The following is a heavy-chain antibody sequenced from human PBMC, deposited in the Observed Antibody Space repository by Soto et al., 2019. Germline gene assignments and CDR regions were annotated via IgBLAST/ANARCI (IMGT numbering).Heavy chain of an antibody. Sequence: ASVKVSCKASGYTFTGYYMHWLRQAPGQGLEWMGWINPNSGGTNYAQKFQGWVTMTRDTSISTAYMELSRLRSDDTAVYYCARGGSSSGFLGPAKNNWFDPWGQGTLVTVSS. J-gene: IGHJ5*02. D-gene: IGHD6-6*01. V-gene: IGHV1-2*04. CDR3: ARGGSSSGFLGPAKNNWFDP. CDR1: GYTFTGYY. CDR2: INPNSGGT.